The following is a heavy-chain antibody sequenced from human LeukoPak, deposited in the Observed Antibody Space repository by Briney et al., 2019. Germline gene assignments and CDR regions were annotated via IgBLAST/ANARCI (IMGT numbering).Heavy chain of an antibody. V-gene: IGHV3-11*04. J-gene: IGHJ4*02. Sequence: GGSLRLSCAASGFTFSDYYMSWIRQAPGKGLEWVSYISSSGSTIYYADSVKGRFTISRDNAKNSLYLQMNSLRAEDTAVYYCARDMPYYYDSSGTWGVDYWGQGTLVTVSS. CDR2: ISSSGSTI. CDR1: GFTFSDYY. CDR3: ARDMPYYYDSSGTWGVDY. D-gene: IGHD3-22*01.